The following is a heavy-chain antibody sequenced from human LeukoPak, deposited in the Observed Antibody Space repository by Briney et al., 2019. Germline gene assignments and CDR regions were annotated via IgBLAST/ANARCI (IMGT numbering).Heavy chain of an antibody. CDR3: AKGISSWKDAMGDY. D-gene: IGHD6-13*01. V-gene: IGHV1-69*04. CDR1: GGTFSSYA. Sequence: ASVKVSCRASGGTFSSYAISWVRQAPGQGLEWMGRIIPILGIANYAQKFQGRVTITADKSTSTAYMELSSLRAEDTAVYYCAKGISSWKDAMGDYWGQGTLVTVSS. CDR2: IIPILGIA. J-gene: IGHJ4*02.